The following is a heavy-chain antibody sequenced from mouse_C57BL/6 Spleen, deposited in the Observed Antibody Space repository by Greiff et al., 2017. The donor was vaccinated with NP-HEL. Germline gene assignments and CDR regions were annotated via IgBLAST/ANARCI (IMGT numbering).Heavy chain of an antibody. CDR2: ISDGGSYT. CDR3: ARDPYDGYGYFDV. J-gene: IGHJ1*03. Sequence: EVKLVESGGGLVKPGGSLKLSCAASGFTFSSYAMSWVRQTPEKRLEWVATISDGGSYTYYPDNVKGRFTISRDNAKNNLYLQMSHLKSEDTAMYYCARDPYDGYGYFDVWGTGTTVTVSS. CDR1: GFTFSSYA. V-gene: IGHV5-4*01. D-gene: IGHD2-3*01.